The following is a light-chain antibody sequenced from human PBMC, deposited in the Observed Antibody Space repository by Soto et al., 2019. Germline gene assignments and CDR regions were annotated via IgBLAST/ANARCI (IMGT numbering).Light chain of an antibody. CDR3: QQYGSSPPT. V-gene: IGKV3-20*01. J-gene: IGKJ1*01. CDR2: GAS. CDR1: QSVSDSY. Sequence: EIVLTQSPGTLSLSPGDRATLSCTASQSVSDSYLAWYQRKPGQAPRLLIYGASNRATDIPGRFSGSGSGTDFTLTITRLEAEDFAVYYCQQYGSSPPTFGRGTKVEIK.